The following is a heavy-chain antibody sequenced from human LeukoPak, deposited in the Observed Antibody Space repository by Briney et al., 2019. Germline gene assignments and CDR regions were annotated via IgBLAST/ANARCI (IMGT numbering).Heavy chain of an antibody. CDR3: AKVELGDYDILTGYPDS. D-gene: IGHD3-9*01. CDR1: GFTFSSYG. Sequence: QPGRSLRLSCAASGFTFSSYGMHWVRQAPGKGLEWVAVISYDGGKTYHRDSVRGRFTISRDNAKNTLYLQMNSLRDEDTAMYYCAKVELGDYDILTGYPDSWGQGTLVTVSS. J-gene: IGHJ5*01. V-gene: IGHV3-30*19. CDR2: ISYDGGKT.